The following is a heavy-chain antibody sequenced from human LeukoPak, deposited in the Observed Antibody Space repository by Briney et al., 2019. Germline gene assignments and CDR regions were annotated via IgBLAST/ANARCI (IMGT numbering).Heavy chain of an antibody. CDR3: ARVSCTNGVCYGFDF. CDR1: GFTFSRYW. V-gene: IGHV3-7*01. Sequence: PGGSLRLSCAASGFTFSRYWISWVRQAPGKGLEWVANIKQDGSEKYYVDSVKGRFTISRDNAKNSLFLQMNSLRGEDTAVYYCARVSCTNGVCYGFDFWGQGTLVTVFS. J-gene: IGHJ4*02. CDR2: IKQDGSEK. D-gene: IGHD2-8*01.